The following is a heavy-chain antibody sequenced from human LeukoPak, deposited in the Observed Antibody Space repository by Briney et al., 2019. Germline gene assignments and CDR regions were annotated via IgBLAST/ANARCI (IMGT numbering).Heavy chain of an antibody. Sequence: PSETLSLTCAVYGGSFSGYYWSWIRQPPGKGLEWIGEINHSGSTNYNPSLKSRVTISVDTSKNQFSLKVSSVTAADTAVYYCARAPIVGATGAFDIWGQGTMVTVSS. CDR3: ARAPIVGATGAFDI. CDR2: INHSGST. V-gene: IGHV4-34*01. J-gene: IGHJ3*02. D-gene: IGHD1-26*01. CDR1: GGSFSGYY.